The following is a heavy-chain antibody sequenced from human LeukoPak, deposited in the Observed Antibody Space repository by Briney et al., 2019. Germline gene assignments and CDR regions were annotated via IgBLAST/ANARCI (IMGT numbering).Heavy chain of an antibody. CDR1: GYTFTSYD. V-gene: IGHV1-2*02. J-gene: IGHJ4*02. CDR3: ARGPGAAANFDY. CDR2: INPNSGGT. D-gene: IGHD6-13*01. Sequence: ASVKVSCKASGYTFTSYDINWVRQAPGQGLEWMGWINPNSGGTNYAQKFQGRVTMTRDTSISTAYMELSRLRSDDTAVYYCARGPGAAANFDYWGQGTLVTVSS.